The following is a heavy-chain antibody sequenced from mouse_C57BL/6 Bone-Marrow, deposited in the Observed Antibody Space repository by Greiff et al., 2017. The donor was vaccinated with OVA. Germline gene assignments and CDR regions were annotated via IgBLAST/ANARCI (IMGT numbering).Heavy chain of an antibody. Sequence: DVMLVESGEGLVKPGGSLKLSCAASGFTFSSYAMSWVRQTPEKRLEWVAYISSGGDYIFYADTVKGRFTISRDNARNTLYLQMSSLKSEDTAMYYCTRLLDAMDYWGQGTSVTVSS. CDR3: TRLLDAMDY. J-gene: IGHJ4*01. CDR1: GFTFSSYA. V-gene: IGHV5-9-1*02. CDR2: ISSGGDYI. D-gene: IGHD2-1*01.